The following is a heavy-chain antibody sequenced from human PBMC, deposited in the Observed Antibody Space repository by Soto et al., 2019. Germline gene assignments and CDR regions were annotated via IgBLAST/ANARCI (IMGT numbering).Heavy chain of an antibody. V-gene: IGHV1-69*13. D-gene: IGHD3-16*02. CDR3: ARYDYVWGSYRTKPLNWFDP. CDR1: GGSFSSFA. CDR2: IIPIFGTA. Sequence: SVKVSCKASGGSFSSFAFSWVRQAPGQGLEWMGGIIPIFGTANYAQKFQGRVTITADESTSTAYMELSSLRSEDTAVYYCARYDYVWGSYRTKPLNWFDPWGQGTLVTVSP. J-gene: IGHJ5*02.